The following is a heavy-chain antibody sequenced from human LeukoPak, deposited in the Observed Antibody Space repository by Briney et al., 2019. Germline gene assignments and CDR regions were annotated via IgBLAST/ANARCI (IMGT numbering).Heavy chain of an antibody. Sequence: GGSLRLSCAAFGFTFSTYNMNWVRQAPGKGLEWVSYISNNSSYIYYADSVRGRFTISRDNAKHSLYLKMNGLRAEDTAVYYCARPLGGSHYYWGRGTLVSVSS. J-gene: IGHJ4*02. CDR1: GFTFSTYN. CDR2: ISNNSSYI. CDR3: ARPLGGSHYY. V-gene: IGHV3-21*01. D-gene: IGHD1-26*01.